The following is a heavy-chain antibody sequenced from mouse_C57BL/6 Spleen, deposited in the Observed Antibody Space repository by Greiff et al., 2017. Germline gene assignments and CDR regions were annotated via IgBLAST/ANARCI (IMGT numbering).Heavy chain of an antibody. CDR1: GFTFSDYG. J-gene: IGHJ3*01. CDR3: AITGPFAY. D-gene: IGHD1-1*01. V-gene: IGHV5-17*01. Sequence: EVQVVESGGGLVKPGGSLKLSCAASGFTFSDYGMHWVRQAPEKGLEWVAYISSGSSTIYYADTVKGRFTISRDNAKNTLFLQMTSLRSEDTAMYYCAITGPFAYWGQGTLVTVSA. CDR2: ISSGSSTI.